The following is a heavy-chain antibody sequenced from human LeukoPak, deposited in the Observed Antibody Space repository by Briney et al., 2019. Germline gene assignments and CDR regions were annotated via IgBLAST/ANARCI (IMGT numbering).Heavy chain of an antibody. Sequence: GESLKISCQGSGYTFTNNWIGWVRQMPGKGLEWMGMINPADSDTRYGPSLQGQVAISADKSINTAYLQWSSLKASDTAIYFCVWGTGGYRYEYWGQGTPVTVSS. D-gene: IGHD5-18*01. CDR1: GYTFTNNW. CDR3: VWGTGGYRYEY. J-gene: IGHJ4*02. V-gene: IGHV5-51*01. CDR2: INPADSDT.